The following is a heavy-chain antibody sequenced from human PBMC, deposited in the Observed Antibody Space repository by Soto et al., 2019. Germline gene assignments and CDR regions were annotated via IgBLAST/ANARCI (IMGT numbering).Heavy chain of an antibody. Sequence: QVQLVESGGGVVQPGRSLRLSCAASGFPFSSYGMHWVREAPGKGLEWVAVISYDGSNKYYADSVKGRFTISRGNSTIPLYLPMNSLRPEDAALYYCVGSQDYLDLRGQGTLGTVS. D-gene: IGHD1-26*01. CDR2: ISYDGSNK. CDR1: GFPFSSYG. J-gene: IGHJ4*02. V-gene: IGHV3-30*03. CDR3: VGSQDYLDL.